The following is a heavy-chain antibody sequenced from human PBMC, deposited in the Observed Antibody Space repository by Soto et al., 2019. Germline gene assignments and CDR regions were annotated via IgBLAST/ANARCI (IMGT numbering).Heavy chain of an antibody. CDR1: WDSVSSNSAG. V-gene: IGHV6-1*01. D-gene: IGHD3-10*01. CDR3: ARDPGYGSGTSDDAFDI. Sequence: SQTLSLTCAISWDSVSSNSAGWNWIRQSPSRGLEWLGRTYYRSKWYNDYAVSVKSRININPDTSKNQFSLQLNSVTPEDTAVYYCARDPGYGSGTSDDAFDICGQGTMVTVSS. CDR2: TYYRSKWYN. J-gene: IGHJ3*02.